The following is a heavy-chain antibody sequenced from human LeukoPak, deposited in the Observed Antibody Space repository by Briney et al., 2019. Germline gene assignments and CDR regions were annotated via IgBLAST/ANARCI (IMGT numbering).Heavy chain of an antibody. D-gene: IGHD3-10*01. CDR1: GNTFTSYY. Sequence: ASVKVSCKASGNTFTSYYMHWVRQAPGQGLEWMGIINPSGGSTSYAQKFQGRVTMTRDTSTSTVYMELSSLRSEDTAVYYCARGGSGRDYYYGMDVWGKGTTVTVSS. J-gene: IGHJ6*04. CDR2: INPSGGST. V-gene: IGHV1-46*01. CDR3: ARGGSGRDYYYGMDV.